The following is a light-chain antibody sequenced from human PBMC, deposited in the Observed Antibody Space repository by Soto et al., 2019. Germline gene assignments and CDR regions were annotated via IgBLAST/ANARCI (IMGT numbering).Light chain of an antibody. CDR1: QNVTTW. V-gene: IGKV1-5*01. Sequence: DIQMTQSPSTLSASVGDRVTITCRASQNVTTWLAWYQHKPGKAPKLLLYDVSNLESGVPSRFRGSGSGTEFTLTISSLQSDDFATYFCQQYDSYRTFGQGTKVVIK. CDR3: QQYDSYRT. CDR2: DVS. J-gene: IGKJ1*01.